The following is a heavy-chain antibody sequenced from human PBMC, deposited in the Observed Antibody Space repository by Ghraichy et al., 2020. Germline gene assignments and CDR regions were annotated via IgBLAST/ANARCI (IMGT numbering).Heavy chain of an antibody. CDR1: GFTFSSYW. CDR2: INSDGSST. CDR3: ARESSSGWYDWFDP. Sequence: GGSLRLSCAASGFTFSSYWMHWVRQAPGKGLVWVSRINSDGSSTSYADSVKGRFTISRDNAKNTLYLQMNSLRAEDTAVYYCARESSSGWYDWFDPWGQGTLVTVSS. V-gene: IGHV3-74*01. D-gene: IGHD6-19*01. J-gene: IGHJ5*02.